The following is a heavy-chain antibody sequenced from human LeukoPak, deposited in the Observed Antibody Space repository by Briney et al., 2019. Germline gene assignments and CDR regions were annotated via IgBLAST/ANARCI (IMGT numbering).Heavy chain of an antibody. Sequence: ASVKVSCKASGYTFTNYGISWVRQAPGQGLEWMGWISAYNGNTNYAQNLQGRVTMTTDTSTSTAYMELRSLRSDDTAVYYCARGGPYDSSGYYFDYWGQGTLVTVSS. D-gene: IGHD3-22*01. CDR2: ISAYNGNT. J-gene: IGHJ4*02. CDR1: GYTFTNYG. CDR3: ARGGPYDSSGYYFDY. V-gene: IGHV1-18*01.